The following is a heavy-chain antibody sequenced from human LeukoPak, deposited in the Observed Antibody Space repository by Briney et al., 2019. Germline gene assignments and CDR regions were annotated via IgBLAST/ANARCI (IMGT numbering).Heavy chain of an antibody. J-gene: IGHJ3*02. CDR3: ARDWPIFGVVIIPDAFDI. Sequence: GASVKVSCKASGYTFTSYGISWVRQAPGQGLEWMGWISAYNGNTNYAQKLQGRVTMTTDTSTSTAYMELRSLRSDDTAVYYCARDWPIFGVVIIPDAFDIWGQGTMVTVSS. D-gene: IGHD3-3*01. CDR1: GYTFTSYG. CDR2: ISAYNGNT. V-gene: IGHV1-18*01.